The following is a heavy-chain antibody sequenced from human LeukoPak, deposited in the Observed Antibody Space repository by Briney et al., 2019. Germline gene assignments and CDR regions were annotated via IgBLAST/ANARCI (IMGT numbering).Heavy chain of an antibody. V-gene: IGHV3-7*01. Sequence: GGSLRLSCAASGFTFNSYWMNWVRQAPGKGLEWVANIKQDGSEKNYVDSVRGRFAISRDNARNSLSLQMNSLRVEDTAVYFCTTGGIHWGQGTLVTVSS. J-gene: IGHJ4*02. D-gene: IGHD3-16*01. CDR2: IKQDGSEK. CDR1: GFTFNSYW. CDR3: TTGGIH.